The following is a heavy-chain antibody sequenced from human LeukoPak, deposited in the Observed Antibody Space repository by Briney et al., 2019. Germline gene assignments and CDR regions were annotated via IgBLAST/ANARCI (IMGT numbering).Heavy chain of an antibody. Sequence: ETLSLTCTVSGGSISSYYWSWIRQPPGKGLEWIGYIYPGDSDTRYSPSFQGQVTISADKSISTAYLQWSSLKASDTAMYYCARLRGSGSYFWFDPWGQGTLVTVSS. CDR2: IYPGDSDT. V-gene: IGHV5-51*01. CDR1: GGSISSYY. D-gene: IGHD3-10*01. CDR3: ARLRGSGSYFWFDP. J-gene: IGHJ5*02.